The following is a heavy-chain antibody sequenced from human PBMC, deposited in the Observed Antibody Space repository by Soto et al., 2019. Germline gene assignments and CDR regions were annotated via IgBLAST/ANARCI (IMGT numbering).Heavy chain of an antibody. CDR1: GGTFNSYA. D-gene: IGHD3-22*01. Sequence: QVQLVQSGAEVKKPESSVRVSCKASGGTFNSYAITWVRQAPGQGLEWMGGTIPMFGTTNYAEKFQGRVTIIADESTNTAYMELSSLRSEGTAVYYCTRCGIRYHSIGYYLGIDGMDVWGQGTTVIVSS. CDR3: TRCGIRYHSIGYYLGIDGMDV. J-gene: IGHJ6*02. V-gene: IGHV1-69*12. CDR2: TIPMFGTT.